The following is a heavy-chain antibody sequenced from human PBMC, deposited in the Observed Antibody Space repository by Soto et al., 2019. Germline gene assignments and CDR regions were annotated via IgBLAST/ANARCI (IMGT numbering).Heavy chain of an antibody. V-gene: IGHV3-48*01. J-gene: IGHJ5*02. CDR2: ISSSSSTI. Sequence: EVQLVESGGGLVKPGGSLRLSCAASGLTFSSYSMNWVRQAPGKGLEWVSYISSSSSTIYYADSVKGRFTISRDNAKNSLYLQMKSLRAEDTAVYYCARHPERIAEIGWFDPWGQGTLVTVSS. CDR3: ARHPERIAEIGWFDP. D-gene: IGHD6-13*01. CDR1: GLTFSSYS.